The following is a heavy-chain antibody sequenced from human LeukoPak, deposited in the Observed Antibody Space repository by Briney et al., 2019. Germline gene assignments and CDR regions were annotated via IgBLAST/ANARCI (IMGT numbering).Heavy chain of an antibody. CDR2: ITNNGGTT. CDR1: GFTFSSYA. D-gene: IGHD1-26*01. CDR3: VRSHDIVGATYFDC. J-gene: IGHJ4*02. V-gene: IGHV3-64D*09. Sequence: GGSLRLSCSASGFTFSSYAAHWVRQAPGKGLEYISSITNNGGTTYYTDSVKGRFTISRDNSKDTLYLQMSSLRAEDTAMYYCVRSHDIVGATYFDCWGQGTLVTVSS.